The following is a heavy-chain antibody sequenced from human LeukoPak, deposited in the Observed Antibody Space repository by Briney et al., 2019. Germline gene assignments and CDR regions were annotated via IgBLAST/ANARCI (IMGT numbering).Heavy chain of an antibody. CDR3: ARHRITIFGGRPIDY. CDR1: GFTFSSYA. D-gene: IGHD3-3*01. CDR2: ISGSGGST. Sequence: PGGSLRLSCAASGFTFSSYAMSWVRQAPGKGLEWVSAISGSGGSTYYADSVKGRFTISRDNAKNSLYLQMNSLRAEDTAVYYCARHRITIFGGRPIDYWGQGTLVTVSS. J-gene: IGHJ4*02. V-gene: IGHV3-23*01.